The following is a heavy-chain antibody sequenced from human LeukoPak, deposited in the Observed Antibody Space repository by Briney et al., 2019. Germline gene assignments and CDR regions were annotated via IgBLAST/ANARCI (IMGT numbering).Heavy chain of an antibody. D-gene: IGHD3-3*01. Sequence: GESLKISCKGSGYSFTSYWIGWERQMPGKGLEWMGIIYPGNSDTRYSPSFQGQVTISADKSISTAYLQWSSLKASDTAMYYWARLDDFWSGYSNFDYWGQGTLVTVSS. CDR3: ARLDDFWSGYSNFDY. V-gene: IGHV5-51*01. J-gene: IGHJ4*02. CDR2: IYPGNSDT. CDR1: GYSFTSYW.